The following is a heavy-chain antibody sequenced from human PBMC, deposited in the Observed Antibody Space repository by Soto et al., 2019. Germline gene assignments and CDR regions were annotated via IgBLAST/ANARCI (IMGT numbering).Heavy chain of an antibody. CDR3: AKTITTPAVSSYSRDSTGRGALIDY. CDR2: VSYDGNNE. CDR1: GFTFSSYG. V-gene: IGHV3-30*18. D-gene: IGHD3-3*01. Sequence: QVQLVESGGGVVQPGRSLRLSCAASGFTFSSYGMHWVRQAPGKGLEWVAIVSYDGNNEYYAESVKDRFTISRDNSKNTLYLQRNSLGAEDTAMYYCAKTITTPAVSSYSRDSTGRGALIDYWGQGTLVIVSS. J-gene: IGHJ4*02.